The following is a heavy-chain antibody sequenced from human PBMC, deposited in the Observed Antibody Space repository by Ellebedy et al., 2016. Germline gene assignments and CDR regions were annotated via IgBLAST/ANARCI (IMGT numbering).Heavy chain of an antibody. D-gene: IGHD1-26*01. V-gene: IGHV3-9*01. CDR1: GFTFDDYA. Sequence: GGSLRLSXAASGFTFDDYAMHWVRQAPGKGLEWVSGTSWNSGSIGYADSVKGRFTISRDNAKNSLYLQMNSLRAEDTALYYCAKDLVGATITGYDYWGQGTLVTVSS. J-gene: IGHJ4*02. CDR2: TSWNSGSI. CDR3: AKDLVGATITGYDY.